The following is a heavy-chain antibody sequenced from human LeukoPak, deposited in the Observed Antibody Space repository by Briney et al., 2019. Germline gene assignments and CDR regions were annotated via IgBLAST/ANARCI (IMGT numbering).Heavy chain of an antibody. D-gene: IGHD2-15*01. CDR1: GYTFTGYY. CDR3: ARDPGYCSGSSCYLD. Sequence: ASVKVSCKASGYTFTGYYMHWVRQAPGQGLEWMGWINPNSGGTNYAQKFQGRVTMTRDTSISTAYMELSRLRSDDTAVYYCARDPGYCSGSSCYLDWGQGTLVTVSS. CDR2: INPNSGGT. J-gene: IGHJ4*02. V-gene: IGHV1-2*02.